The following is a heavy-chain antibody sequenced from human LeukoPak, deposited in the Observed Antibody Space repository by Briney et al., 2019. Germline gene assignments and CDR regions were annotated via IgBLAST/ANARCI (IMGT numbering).Heavy chain of an antibody. Sequence: PGGSLRLSCAASGFVFSDYTIHWVRQTPGKGLEWVSTISGRGDTSYFPDSVKGRFSISRDNSKNTLYLQMNSLRADDTALYYCARDPGYAIYYFDYWGQGTLVTVSS. V-gene: IGHV3-23*01. CDR2: ISGRGDTS. CDR3: ARDPGYAIYYFDY. D-gene: IGHD3-9*01. CDR1: GFVFSDYT. J-gene: IGHJ4*02.